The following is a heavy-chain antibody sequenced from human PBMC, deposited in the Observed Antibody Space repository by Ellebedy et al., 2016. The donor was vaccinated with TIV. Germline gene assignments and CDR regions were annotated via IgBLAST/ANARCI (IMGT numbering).Heavy chain of an antibody. J-gene: IGHJ4*02. CDR2: ISWNSGSI. D-gene: IGHD6-6*01. CDR3: VKDTMAPRQGVFES. Sequence: GGSLRLSCAASGFSFEDYAMHWVRQAPGKGLEWVSGISWNSGSIAYADSVRGRFTISRDNPNNSLDLQMNSLRPEDTGLYYCVKDTMAPRQGVFESWGQGTLVTVSS. CDR1: GFSFEDYA. V-gene: IGHV3-9*01.